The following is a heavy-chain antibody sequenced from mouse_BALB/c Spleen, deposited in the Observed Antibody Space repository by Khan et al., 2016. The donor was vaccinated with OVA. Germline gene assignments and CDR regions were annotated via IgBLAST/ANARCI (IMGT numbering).Heavy chain of an antibody. CDR1: GFTFSSYG. CDR2: ISSGCSYT. V-gene: IGHV5-6*01. J-gene: IGHJ4*01. Sequence: EVELVESGGDLVKPGGSLKLSCAASGFTFSSYGMSWVRQTPDKRLEWVATISSGCSYTYYPDNLKGRFTISRDNAKNTLYLQMSSLKSEDTAMYYCARQPGYYGGSAMAYWGQGTSVTVS. D-gene: IGHD2-3*01. CDR3: ARQPGYYGGSAMAY.